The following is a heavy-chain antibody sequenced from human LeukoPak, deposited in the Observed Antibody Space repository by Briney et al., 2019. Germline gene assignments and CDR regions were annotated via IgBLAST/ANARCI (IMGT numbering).Heavy chain of an antibody. CDR1: GFTFSDYY. J-gene: IGHJ4*02. Sequence: GGSLRLSCAASGFTFSDYYMSWIRQAPGKGLEWVSYISSSGSTIYYADSVKGRFTISRDNAKNSLYLQMNSLRAEDTAVYYCARVHCSGGSCYALEGITDYFDYWGQGTLVTVSS. V-gene: IGHV3-11*04. D-gene: IGHD2-15*01. CDR3: ARVHCSGGSCYALEGITDYFDY. CDR2: ISSSGSTI.